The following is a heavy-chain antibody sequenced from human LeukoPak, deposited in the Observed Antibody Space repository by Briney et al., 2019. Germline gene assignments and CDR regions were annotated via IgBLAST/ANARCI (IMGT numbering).Heavy chain of an antibody. CDR3: ARDLRGVVVPAAMVGMDV. D-gene: IGHD2-2*01. CDR1: GFTFSSYA. Sequence: GGSLRLSCAASGFTFSSYAMNWVRQAPGKGLEWVAVITYDGSDKYYADSVKGRFTISRDNSKNTLYLQMNSLRAEDTAVYYCARDLRGVVVPAAMVGMDVWGQGTTVTVSS. V-gene: IGHV3-30*04. J-gene: IGHJ6*02. CDR2: ITYDGSDK.